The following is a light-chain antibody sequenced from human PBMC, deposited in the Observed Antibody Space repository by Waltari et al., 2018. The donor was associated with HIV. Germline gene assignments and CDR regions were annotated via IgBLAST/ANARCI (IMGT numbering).Light chain of an antibody. J-gene: IGLJ3*02. CDR3: QVWDTTTDQWV. CDR2: DDN. V-gene: IGLV3-21*04. Sequence: SYVLTQPPSVSVDPGETARITCGGTNIGSKSVRGSQQKPGQAPVLVIYDDNDRPSGIPERFSGSSSGNTATLTISRVEAGDEADYYCQVWDTTTDQWVFGGGTELAVL. CDR1: NIGSKS.